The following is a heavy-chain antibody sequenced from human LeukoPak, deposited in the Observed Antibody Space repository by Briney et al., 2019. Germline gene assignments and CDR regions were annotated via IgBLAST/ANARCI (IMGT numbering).Heavy chain of an antibody. CDR1: GFTFSSYD. D-gene: IGHD2-21*02. V-gene: IGHV3-48*03. CDR3: AGETVGVVTAIYYYYGMDV. J-gene: IGHJ6*02. Sequence: AGGSLRLSCAASGFTFSSYDMNWVRQAPGKGREWVSYISSSGRTKYYADSVKGRFTISRDNAKNSLYLQMNSLRAEDTAVYYCAGETVGVVTAIYYYYGMDVWGQGTTVTVSS. CDR2: ISSSGRTK.